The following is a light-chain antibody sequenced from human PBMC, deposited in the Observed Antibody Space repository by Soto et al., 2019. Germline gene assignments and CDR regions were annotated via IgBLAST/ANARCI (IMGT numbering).Light chain of an antibody. J-gene: IGLJ3*02. Sequence: QSVLTQPASVSGSPGQSITISCTGTSSDVGGYKYVSWYQQHPGKAPKLLIYEVSNRPSGVSNRFSGSKSGNTASLTISGLQAEYEADYYCSSYTSTSTWVFGGGTKLTVL. CDR2: EVS. CDR3: SSYTSTSTWV. CDR1: SSDVGGYKY. V-gene: IGLV2-14*01.